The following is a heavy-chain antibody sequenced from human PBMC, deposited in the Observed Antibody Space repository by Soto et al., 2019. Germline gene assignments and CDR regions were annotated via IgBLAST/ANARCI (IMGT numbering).Heavy chain of an antibody. CDR2: IYYSGST. J-gene: IGHJ5*02. CDR1: GGSISSGGYY. CDR3: AREAAGILNWFDP. D-gene: IGHD6-25*01. Sequence: QVQLQESGPGLVKPSQTLSLICTVSGGSISSGGYYWSWIRQHPGKGLEWIGYIYYSGSTYYNPSLKSRVTISVDTSKNQFSLKLSSVTAADTAVYYCAREAAGILNWFDPWGQGTLVTVSS. V-gene: IGHV4-31*03.